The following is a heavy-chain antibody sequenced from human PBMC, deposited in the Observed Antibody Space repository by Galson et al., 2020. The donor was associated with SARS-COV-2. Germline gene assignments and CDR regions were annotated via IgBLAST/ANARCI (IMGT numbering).Heavy chain of an antibody. V-gene: IGHV4-31*03. CDR1: GGSISSGGYY. J-gene: IGHJ4*02. CDR3: ARDPIGGDLSGAGY. D-gene: IGHD2-21*02. Sequence: SETLSLTCTVSGGSISSGGYYWSWIRQHPGKGLEWIGYIYYSGSTYYNPSLKSRVTISVDTSKNQFSLKLSSVTAADTAVYYCARDPIGGDLSGAGYWGQGTLVTVSS. CDR2: IYYSGST.